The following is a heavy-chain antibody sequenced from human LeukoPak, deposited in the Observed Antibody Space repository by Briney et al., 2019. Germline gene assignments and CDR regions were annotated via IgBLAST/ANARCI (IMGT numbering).Heavy chain of an antibody. Sequence: PETLSLTCTVSGGSISSYYWSWIRQPPGKGLEGIGYIYYSGSTNYNPSLKSRVTISVDTSKNKFSLRLSYVTAGETGVEYCAGAWTTTVTTHFDYWGQATLVTVSS. CDR2: IYYSGST. CDR1: GGSISSYY. J-gene: IGHJ4*02. D-gene: IGHD4-11*01. V-gene: IGHV4-59*01. CDR3: AGAWTTTVTTHFDY.